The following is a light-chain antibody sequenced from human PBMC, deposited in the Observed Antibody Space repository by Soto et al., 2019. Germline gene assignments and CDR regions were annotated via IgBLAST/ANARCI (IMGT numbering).Light chain of an antibody. CDR2: VVT. Sequence: QSVLTQPRSVSGSPGQSVTISCTGSNSDVGAYYFVSWYQQHPGKAPKVIIYVVTKRPSGVPDRFSASKSGNTASLTISGLQAEDEADYYCCSYAGTYTLVFGGGTKVTVL. CDR3: CSYAGTYTLV. J-gene: IGLJ2*01. V-gene: IGLV2-11*01. CDR1: NSDVGAYYF.